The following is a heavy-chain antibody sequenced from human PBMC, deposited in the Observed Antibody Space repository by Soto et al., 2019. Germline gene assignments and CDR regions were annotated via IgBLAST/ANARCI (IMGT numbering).Heavy chain of an antibody. D-gene: IGHD3-10*01. CDR3: ARGVWFGEFRFDY. CDR2: IIPIFGTA. J-gene: IGHJ4*02. Sequence: SVKVSCKASGGTFSSYAISWVRQAPGQGLEWMGGIIPIFGTANYAQKFQGRVTITADESTSTAYMELSSLRSEDTAVYYCARGVWFGEFRFDYCGQGTLVPVSS. V-gene: IGHV1-69*13. CDR1: GGTFSSYA.